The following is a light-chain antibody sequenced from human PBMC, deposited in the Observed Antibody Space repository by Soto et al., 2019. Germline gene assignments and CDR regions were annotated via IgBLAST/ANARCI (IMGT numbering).Light chain of an antibody. CDR1: SSNIPNNY. V-gene: IGLV1-40*01. Sequence: QSVLTQPPSVSAAPGQRVTISCSGSSSNIPNNYVSWYQQLPGTAPKLLIYGNSNRPSGVPDRFSGSKSGTSASLAITGLQAEDEADYYCQSYDSSLSGYVFGTGTKVTVL. CDR2: GNS. CDR3: QSYDSSLSGYV. J-gene: IGLJ1*01.